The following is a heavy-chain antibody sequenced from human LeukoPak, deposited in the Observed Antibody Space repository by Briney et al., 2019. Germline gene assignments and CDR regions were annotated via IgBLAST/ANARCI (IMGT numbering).Heavy chain of an antibody. CDR3: ARRVHDCSSTSCYGRSSGFDY. CDR1: GYTFTSYG. V-gene: IGHV5-51*01. Sequence: KVSCKASGYTFTSYGISWVRQAPGQGLEWMGIIYPCDSDTRYSPSFQGQVTISADKSISTAYLQWSSLKASDTAMYYCARRVHDCSSTSCYGRSSGFDYWGQGTLVTVSS. J-gene: IGHJ4*02. D-gene: IGHD2-2*01. CDR2: IYPCDSDT.